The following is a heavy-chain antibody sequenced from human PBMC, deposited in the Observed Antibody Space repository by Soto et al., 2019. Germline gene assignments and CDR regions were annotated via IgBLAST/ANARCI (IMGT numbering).Heavy chain of an antibody. J-gene: IGHJ4*01. CDR1: GGSISRGGYS. V-gene: IGHV4-30-2*01. CDR3: ARARATLFHY. Sequence: SEALSLTCAVSGGSISRGGYSWSWIRQPPGKGLEWIGYIYHSGSTYYNPSLKSRVTISVDRSKNQFSLKLSSVTAADTAVYYWARARATLFHYSGHGRSVT. CDR2: IYHSGST. D-gene: IGHD1-26*01.